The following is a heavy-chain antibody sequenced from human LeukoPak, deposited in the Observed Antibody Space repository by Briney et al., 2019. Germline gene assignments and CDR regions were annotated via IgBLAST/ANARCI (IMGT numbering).Heavy chain of an antibody. CDR2: VYHRGST. CDR1: GDSISSPNW. J-gene: IGHJ4*02. Sequence: SETLSLTCAVSGDSISSPNWWTWVRQPPGQGLEWIGEVYHRGSTKYNPSLKSRVTISVDRTKNRYSLSLSSVTAADTAVYYCARSLGPLGFYIDHWGQGTLVTVSS. V-gene: IGHV4-4*02. D-gene: IGHD3-16*01. CDR3: ARSLGPLGFYIDH.